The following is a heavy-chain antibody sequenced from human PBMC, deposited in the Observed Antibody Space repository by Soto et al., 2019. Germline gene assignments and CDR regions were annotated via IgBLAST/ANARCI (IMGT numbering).Heavy chain of an antibody. CDR2: IIPVIGVG. Sequence: QVQLVQSGAEVKKPGSSVKVSCKPSGNTLNTDTITWLRQAPGQGLEWMGRIIPVIGVGTYAQKFQDRVTMTAAQSTTTASMEVTSLPSEDTPTYSCAIASTGSNGSSWAWGQGTQVTVS. CDR1: GNTLNTDT. J-gene: IGHJ5*02. CDR3: AIASTGSNGSSWA. D-gene: IGHD2-8*01. V-gene: IGHV1-69*02.